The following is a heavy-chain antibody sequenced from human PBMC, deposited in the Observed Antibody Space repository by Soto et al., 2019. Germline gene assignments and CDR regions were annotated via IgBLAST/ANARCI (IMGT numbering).Heavy chain of an antibody. CDR1: GYSFTSYW. CDR3: ARTSAAGKYYYGMDV. J-gene: IGHJ6*02. V-gene: IGHV5-51*01. D-gene: IGHD6-13*01. Sequence: EVQLVQSGAEVKKPGDSLKISCKCSGYSFTSYWICWVRQMPGKGLEWMGIIYPGDSDTRYSPSFQGQVTISADKSISTAYLQWSSLKASDTAMYYCARTSAAGKYYYGMDVWGQGTTVTVSS. CDR2: IYPGDSDT.